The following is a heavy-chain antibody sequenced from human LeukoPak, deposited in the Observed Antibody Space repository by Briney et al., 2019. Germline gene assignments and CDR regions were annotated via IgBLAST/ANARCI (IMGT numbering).Heavy chain of an antibody. V-gene: IGHV4-61*02. D-gene: IGHD4-11*01. J-gene: IGHJ4*02. CDR3: ARGNYSNYRCYFDY. CDR1: GGSISSGSYY. CDR2: INTSGST. Sequence: SETLSLTCTVSGGSISSGSYYWSWIRQPAGKGLEWIGRINTSGSTNYNPSLKSRVTISVDTSKNQFSLKLSSVTAADTAVYYCARGNYSNYRCYFDYWGQGTLVTVSS.